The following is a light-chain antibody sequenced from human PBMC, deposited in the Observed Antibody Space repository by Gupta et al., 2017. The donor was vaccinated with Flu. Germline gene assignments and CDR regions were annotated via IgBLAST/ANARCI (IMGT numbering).Light chain of an antibody. CDR2: GAS. Sequence: SPAPLSVSPGDRATRSCRNSQSVNINVGWYQQKPAQAPRLIVYGASHRAVGIPVSFSGSGSETEFTLTSSIRQSEDFAVYYWEHYDNWPLFGQGTTVDIK. CDR3: EHYDNWPL. J-gene: IGKJ3*01. CDR1: QSVNIN. V-gene: IGKV3D-15*03.